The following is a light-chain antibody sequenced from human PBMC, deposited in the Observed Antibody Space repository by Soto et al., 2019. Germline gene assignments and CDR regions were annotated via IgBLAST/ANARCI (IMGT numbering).Light chain of an antibody. CDR2: AAS. V-gene: IGKV1-9*01. CDR3: QQLNSYPPL. Sequence: DIQLTQSPSFLSASVGDRVTITCRASQGISSYLACYQQKPGKAPKLLIYAASTLQSGVPSRFSGSGSGTEFTLTISSLQPEDFATYYCQQLNSYPPLFGQGTKLEIK. CDR1: QGISSY. J-gene: IGKJ2*01.